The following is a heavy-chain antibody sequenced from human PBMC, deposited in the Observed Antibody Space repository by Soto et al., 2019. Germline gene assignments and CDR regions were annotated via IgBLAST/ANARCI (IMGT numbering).Heavy chain of an antibody. CDR1: GDSVSSNSVA. V-gene: IGHV6-1*01. J-gene: IGHJ6*02. Sequence: SQTLSLTCVISGDSVSSNSVAWNWIRQSPSRGLEWLGRTSYRSRSYNNYAVSVRSRISIKSDTSRNQFSLQLKSVTPEDTAVYYCARAPVYYDKDSGMDVWGPGTTVTVSS. D-gene: IGHD3-16*01. CDR2: TSYRSRSYN. CDR3: ARAPVYYDKDSGMDV.